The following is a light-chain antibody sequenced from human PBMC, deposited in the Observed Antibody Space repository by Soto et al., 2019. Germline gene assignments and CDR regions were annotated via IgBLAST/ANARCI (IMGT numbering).Light chain of an antibody. CDR3: NSYTTSGAIV. J-gene: IGLJ3*02. V-gene: IGLV2-14*03. CDR2: DVA. Sequence: QSALTQPASVSGSPGQSITISCTGTSSDIGGYNFVSWYQQHPGNAPNLSIYDVASRPSGVSDRFSGSKSVNAASLTISGLQAEDEALYYCNSYTTSGAIVFGGGTKLTVL. CDR1: SSDIGGYNF.